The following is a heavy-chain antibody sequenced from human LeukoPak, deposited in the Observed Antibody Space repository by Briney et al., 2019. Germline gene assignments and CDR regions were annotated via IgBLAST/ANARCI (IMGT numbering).Heavy chain of an antibody. J-gene: IGHJ4*02. V-gene: IGHV3-23*01. Sequence: GVSLRLSCAASGFTFSSYAMSWARQAPGKGLEWVSVISGSGGTTYYADSVKGRFTISRDNSKNTLYLQMNSLRAEDTAVYYCAKQVDGGIRYFENWGQGTLVTVSS. CDR1: GFTFSSYA. CDR3: AKQVDGGIRYFEN. D-gene: IGHD3-9*01. CDR2: ISGSGGTT.